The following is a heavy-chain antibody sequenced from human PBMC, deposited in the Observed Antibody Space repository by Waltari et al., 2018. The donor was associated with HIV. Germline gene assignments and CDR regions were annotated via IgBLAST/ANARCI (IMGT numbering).Heavy chain of an antibody. V-gene: IGHV3-33*08. CDR1: GSTLSRSA. D-gene: IGHD6-13*01. Sequence: VHVLQSGGGVFQAWRSPRLSFAGAGSTLSRSALPWLRPCPGKGLEWVALIWDDGSNKYYADSVKGRFAISRDNSKNTVYLQMNSLRAEDTAVYYCARDRSSSWYGKDYYYFGMDVWGQGTTVTVSS. CDR3: ARDRSSSWYGKDYYYFGMDV. J-gene: IGHJ6*02. CDR2: IWDDGSNK.